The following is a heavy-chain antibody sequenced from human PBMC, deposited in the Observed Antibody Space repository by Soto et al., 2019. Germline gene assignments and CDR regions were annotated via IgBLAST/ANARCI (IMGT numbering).Heavy chain of an antibody. CDR1: GGSISSYY. D-gene: IGHD3-10*01. Sequence: SETLSLTCTVSGGSISSYYWSWIRQPPGKGLEWIGYVHHSWGSSYNPSLQSRVAISLDTSKSQFSLKVTSVTATDTAVYYCARQGFGPLHGLADVWGQGTTVTVSS. V-gene: IGHV4-59*08. CDR3: ARQGFGPLHGLADV. CDR2: VHHSWGS. J-gene: IGHJ6*02.